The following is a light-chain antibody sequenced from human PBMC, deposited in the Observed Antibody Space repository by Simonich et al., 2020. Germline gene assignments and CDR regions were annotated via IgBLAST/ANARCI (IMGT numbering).Light chain of an antibody. Sequence: DIVMTQSPDSLAVSLGERATINCKSSQGVLYSSNNKNYLAWSQQKPGQPPRLLIYWASTRESGVPDRFSGSGSGTDFTLTISSLQAEDVAVYYCQQYYSTPYTFGGGTKLEIK. CDR1: QGVLYSSNNKNY. J-gene: IGKJ2*01. CDR2: WAS. V-gene: IGKV4-1*01. CDR3: QQYYSTPYT.